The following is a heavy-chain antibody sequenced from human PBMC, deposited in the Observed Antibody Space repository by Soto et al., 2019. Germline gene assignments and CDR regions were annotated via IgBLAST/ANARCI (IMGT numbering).Heavy chain of an antibody. V-gene: IGHV1-2*02. CDR1: GYTFTSYY. J-gene: IGHJ4*02. Sequence: ASVKVSCKASGYTFTSYYMHWVRQAPGQGLEWMGWINPNSGGTNYAQKFQGRVTMTTDTSISTAYMELSRLRSDDTAVYYCARPVEMATISRSYLFYWGQGTLVTVSS. D-gene: IGHD5-12*01. CDR3: ARPVEMATISRSYLFY. CDR2: INPNSGGT.